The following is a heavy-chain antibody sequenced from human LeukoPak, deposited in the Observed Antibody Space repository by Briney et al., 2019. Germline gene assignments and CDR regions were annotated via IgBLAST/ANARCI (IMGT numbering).Heavy chain of an antibody. CDR2: IYYSGRT. D-gene: IGHD6-19*01. J-gene: IGHJ2*01. V-gene: IGHV4-59*08. CDR3: ARLVSAYSSGWYRFDL. CDR1: GASISSYY. Sequence: SETLSLTCTVSGASISSYYWNWIRQPPGKGLEWIGYIYYSGRTNYNPSLKSPVTISVDTSKNQFSLKLSSVTAADTAVYYCARLVSAYSSGWYRFDLWGRGTLVTVSS.